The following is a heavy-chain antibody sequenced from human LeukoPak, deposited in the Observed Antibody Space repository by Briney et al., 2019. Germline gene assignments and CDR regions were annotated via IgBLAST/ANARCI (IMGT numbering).Heavy chain of an antibody. J-gene: IGHJ3*02. D-gene: IGHD2-2*01. Sequence: SQTLSLTCTVSGGSISSGGNYWSWIRQHPGKGLEWIGYIYSGTTYFNPSRKSRVTISVDTSKNQFSLKLSSVTAADTAVYYCASEVPAAKGAFDIWGQGTMVTVSS. V-gene: IGHV4-31*03. CDR2: IYSGTT. CDR3: ASEVPAAKGAFDI. CDR1: GGSISSGGNY.